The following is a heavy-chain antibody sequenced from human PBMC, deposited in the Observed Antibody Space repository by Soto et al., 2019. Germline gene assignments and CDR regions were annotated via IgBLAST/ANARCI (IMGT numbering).Heavy chain of an antibody. J-gene: IGHJ6*03. V-gene: IGHV3-23*01. CDR3: AKHYDILTGYYTGYYYYYMDV. CDR2: ISNYGGST. CDR1: GFTFSNYA. Sequence: EVQLLESGGGLVQPGGSLRLSCAASGFTFSNYAMSWVRQAPGKGLEWVSAISNYGGSTYYAGSVTGRFTISRDSSKNTLYLQMNSLRAEDTAVYYCAKHYDILTGYYTGYYYYYMDVWGKGTTVTVSS. D-gene: IGHD3-9*01.